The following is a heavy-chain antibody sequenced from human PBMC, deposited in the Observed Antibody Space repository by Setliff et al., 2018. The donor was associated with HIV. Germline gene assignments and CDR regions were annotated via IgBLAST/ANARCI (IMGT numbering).Heavy chain of an antibody. D-gene: IGHD6-19*01. CDR3: AKEEYTSGRCGAFGI. CDR2: IGGSTGST. J-gene: IGHJ3*02. V-gene: IGHV3-23*01. CDR1: GFTFDSYS. Sequence: GGSLRLSCATSGFTFDSYSIIWVRQAPGKGLEWVSAIGGSTGSTYYADSVKGRFTISTDNSKNTLYLQMNSLRAEDTAVYYCAKEEYTSGRCGAFGIWGQGTVVTVSS.